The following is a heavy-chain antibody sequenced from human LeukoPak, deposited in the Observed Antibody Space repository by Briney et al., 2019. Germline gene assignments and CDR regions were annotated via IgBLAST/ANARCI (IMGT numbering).Heavy chain of an antibody. J-gene: IGHJ3*02. D-gene: IGHD5-18*01. CDR1: GFTFSSYW. CDR2: ISGSGGST. V-gene: IGHV3-23*01. Sequence: GGSLRLSCAASGFTFSSYWMSWVRQAPGKGLEWVSAISGSGGSTYYADSVKGQFTISRDNSKNTLYLQMNSLRAEDTAVYYCAKERGYSYGNDAFDIWGQGTMVTVSS. CDR3: AKERGYSYGNDAFDI.